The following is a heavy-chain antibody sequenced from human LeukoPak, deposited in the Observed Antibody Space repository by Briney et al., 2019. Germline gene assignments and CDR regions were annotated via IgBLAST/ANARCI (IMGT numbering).Heavy chain of an antibody. J-gene: IGHJ4*02. D-gene: IGHD3-22*01. V-gene: IGHV3-30*04. CDR1: GFTFSSYA. Sequence: PGGSLRLSCAASGFTFSSYAMHWVRQAPGKGLEWVAVISYDGSNKYYADSVKGRFTISRDNSKNTLYLQMNGLRAEDTAVYYCARDQRITMIVVVSYYFDYWGQGTLVTVSS. CDR2: ISYDGSNK. CDR3: ARDQRITMIVVVSYYFDY.